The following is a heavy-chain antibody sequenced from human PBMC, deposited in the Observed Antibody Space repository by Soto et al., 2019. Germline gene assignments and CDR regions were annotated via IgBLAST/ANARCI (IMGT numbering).Heavy chain of an antibody. V-gene: IGHV5-51*01. J-gene: IGHJ6*02. CDR2: IYPGDSDT. Sequence: PGEPLKESCRGSGYSFTSYWIGWVRQMPGKGLEWMGIIYPGDSDTRYSPSFQGQVTISADKSISTAYLQWSSLKASDTAMYYCARHTNCISTSCYAPYYYYGMDVWGQGTTVTVSS. CDR3: ARHTNCISTSCYAPYYYYGMDV. D-gene: IGHD2-2*01. CDR1: GYSFTSYW.